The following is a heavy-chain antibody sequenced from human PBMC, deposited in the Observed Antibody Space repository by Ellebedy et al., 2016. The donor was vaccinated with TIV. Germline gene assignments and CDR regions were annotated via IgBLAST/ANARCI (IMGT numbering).Heavy chain of an antibody. J-gene: IGHJ4*02. CDR2: ISAYNGNT. CDR1: GYTFTSYG. Sequence: AASVKVSCKAAGYTFTSYGISWVRQAPGQGLAWMGWISAYNGNTNYAQKLQGRVTMTTDTSATTAYMELRSLRSDDTAVYYCARDFGGAAAGFDYWGQGTLVTVSS. D-gene: IGHD6-13*01. CDR3: ARDFGGAAAGFDY. V-gene: IGHV1-18*04.